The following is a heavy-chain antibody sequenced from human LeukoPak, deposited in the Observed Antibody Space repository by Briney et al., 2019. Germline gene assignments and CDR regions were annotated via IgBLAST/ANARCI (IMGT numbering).Heavy chain of an antibody. J-gene: IGHJ4*02. CDR2: IRGGGGTT. CDR3: AKLSGETTAPY. Sequence: GRSLRLSCAASGFNFRSYEMSWVRQAPGKGLEWVSSIRGGGGTTYYADSVMGRFTISRDNSRDTLYLQMNSLRAEDTAVYYCAKLSGETTAPYWGQGTLVTVSS. CDR1: GFNFRSYE. V-gene: IGHV3-23*01. D-gene: IGHD4-17*01.